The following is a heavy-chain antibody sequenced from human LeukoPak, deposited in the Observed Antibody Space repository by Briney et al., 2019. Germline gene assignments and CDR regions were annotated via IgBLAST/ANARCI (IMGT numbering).Heavy chain of an antibody. V-gene: IGHV1-69*13. CDR3: AAEEGYRSSTSCYRNWFDP. CDR2: IIPIFGTA. D-gene: IGHD2-2*01. Sequence: SVKVSCKASGGTFISYAISWVRQAPGQGLEWMGGIIPIFGTANYAQKFQGRVTITADESTSTAYMELSSLRSEDTAVYYCAAEEGYRSSTSCYRNWFDPWGRGTLVTVSS. CDR1: GGTFISYA. J-gene: IGHJ5*02.